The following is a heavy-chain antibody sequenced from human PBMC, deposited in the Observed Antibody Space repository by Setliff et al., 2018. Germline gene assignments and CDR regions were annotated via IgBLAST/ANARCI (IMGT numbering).Heavy chain of an antibody. CDR2: ISTYNGNT. CDR1: GYTFISYS. D-gene: IGHD4-17*01. J-gene: IGHJ4*02. Sequence: GASVKVSCKASGYTFISYSINWVRQAPGQGLEWRGWISTYNGNTNYAHKLRGSVTMTTDTSTSTAHMELRSLRSDDTAVYYCARAPTVTTSLYFDYWGQGTLVTVSS. CDR3: ARAPTVTTSLYFDY. V-gene: IGHV1-18*01.